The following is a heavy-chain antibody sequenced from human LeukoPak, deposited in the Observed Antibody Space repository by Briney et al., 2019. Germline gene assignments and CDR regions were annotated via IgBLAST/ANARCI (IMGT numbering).Heavy chain of an antibody. CDR2: VYTSGST. V-gene: IGHV4-4*07. Sequence: GSLRLSCATSGFTFSSYGMSWIRQPAGKGLEWIGRVYTSGSTNYNPSLKSRVTISVDTSKNQFSLKLSSVTAADTAVYYCARDPHYYGSGSLRYFDLWGRGTLVTVSS. D-gene: IGHD3-10*01. CDR3: ARDPHYYGSGSLRYFDL. CDR1: GFTFSSYG. J-gene: IGHJ2*01.